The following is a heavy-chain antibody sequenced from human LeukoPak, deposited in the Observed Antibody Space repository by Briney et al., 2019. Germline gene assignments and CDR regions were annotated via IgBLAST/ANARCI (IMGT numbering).Heavy chain of an antibody. Sequence: SETLSLTCAVYGGSFSGYYWSWIRQPPGKGLEWIGEINHSGSTNYNPSLKSRVTISVDTSKNQFPLKLSSVTAADTAVYYCARGGARWGYSSSWYPSPYYFDYWGQGTLVTVSS. D-gene: IGHD6-13*01. J-gene: IGHJ4*02. CDR2: INHSGST. V-gene: IGHV4-34*01. CDR3: ARGGARWGYSSSWYPSPYYFDY. CDR1: GGSFSGYY.